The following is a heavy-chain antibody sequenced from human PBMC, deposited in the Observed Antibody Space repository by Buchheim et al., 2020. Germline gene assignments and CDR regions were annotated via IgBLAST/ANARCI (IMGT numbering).Heavy chain of an antibody. D-gene: IGHD6-19*01. CDR2: ITSGGSSI. V-gene: IGHV3-48*03. J-gene: IGHJ4*02. Sequence: EVQLVESGGDLVQPGGSLRLSCAASGFTFSSYEMNWVRQAPGKGLEWVSYITSGGSSIYYADSVKGRFTISRDNAKNSLDLQMNSLRAEDTAVYYCARGRSSGWLKYFDYWGQGTL. CDR1: GFTFSSYE. CDR3: ARGRSSGWLKYFDY.